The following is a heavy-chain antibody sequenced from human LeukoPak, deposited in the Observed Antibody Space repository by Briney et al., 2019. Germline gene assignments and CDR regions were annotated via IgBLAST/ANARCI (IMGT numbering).Heavy chain of an antibody. Sequence: GSLRLSCAASGFTFSSYAMSWVRQAPGKGLEWIGSIYYSGSTYYNPSLKSRVTISVDTSKNQFSLKLSSVTAADTAVYYCARQGYSYGYDDYWGQGTLVTVSS. J-gene: IGHJ4*02. CDR1: GFTFSSYA. V-gene: IGHV4-39*01. CDR2: IYYSGST. CDR3: ARQGYSYGYDDY. D-gene: IGHD5-18*01.